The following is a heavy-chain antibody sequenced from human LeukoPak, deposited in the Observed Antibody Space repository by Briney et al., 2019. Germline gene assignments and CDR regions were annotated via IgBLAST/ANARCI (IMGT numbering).Heavy chain of an antibody. V-gene: IGHV1-58*02. J-gene: IGHJ6*02. CDR1: GYTFTGYY. Sequence: VASVKVSCKASGYTFTGYYMQWVRQARGQRLEWIGWIVVGSGNTNYAQKFQERVTITRDMSTSTAYMELSSLRSEDTAVYYCAAEGVVVNGMDVWGQGTTVTVSS. CDR3: AAEGVVVNGMDV. CDR2: IVVGSGNT. D-gene: IGHD3-3*01.